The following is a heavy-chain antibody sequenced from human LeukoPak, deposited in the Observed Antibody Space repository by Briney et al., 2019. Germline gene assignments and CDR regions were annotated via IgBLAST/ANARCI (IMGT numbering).Heavy chain of an antibody. CDR1: GGSISSHY. CDR3: ARYYYDSSGYYIDGHFDY. Sequence: SETLSLTCTVSGGSISSHYWSWIRQPPGKGLEWIGYIYYSGSTNYKPSLKSRVTISVDTSKNQFSLKLSSVTAADTAVYYCARYYYDSSGYYIDGHFDYWGQGTLVTVSS. V-gene: IGHV4-59*11. D-gene: IGHD3-22*01. J-gene: IGHJ4*02. CDR2: IYYSGST.